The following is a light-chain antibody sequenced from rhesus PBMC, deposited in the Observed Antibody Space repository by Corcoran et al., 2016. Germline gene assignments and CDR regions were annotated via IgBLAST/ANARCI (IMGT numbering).Light chain of an antibody. CDR1: QSVSSY. V-gene: IGKV3-31*02. J-gene: IGKJ3*01. CDR3: QETSNLSPS. CDR2: GAS. Sequence: EIVMTQSTATLSLSPGERATLSCRASQSVSSYLAWYQQKPGQAHRRLIYGASSRAPGSPDRLSGSGSGTDFTLTISSLEPEDFAVYSCQETSNLSPSFGPGTKLEIK.